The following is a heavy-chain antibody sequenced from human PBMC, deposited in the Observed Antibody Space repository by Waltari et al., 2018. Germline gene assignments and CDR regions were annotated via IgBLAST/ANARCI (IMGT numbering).Heavy chain of an antibody. V-gene: IGHV4-39*01. Sequence: QVQLRESGPGLVKPSETLSLICSVSGGSPRSGSLYWGWVRQAPGKGLEWIGTIYYRGNAYYNPSLMSRVTISVDTTKNQLSLKLRSVTAADTALYFCTSAPSRPGVHVWLSPFDYWGQGNLVTVSS. CDR3: TSAPSRPGVHVWLSPFDY. CDR2: IYYRGNA. D-gene: IGHD3-9*01. J-gene: IGHJ4*02. CDR1: GGSPRSGSLY.